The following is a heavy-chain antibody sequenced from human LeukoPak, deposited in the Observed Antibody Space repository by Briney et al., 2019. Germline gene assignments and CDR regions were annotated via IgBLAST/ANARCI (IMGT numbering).Heavy chain of an antibody. J-gene: IGHJ4*02. V-gene: IGHV4-39*01. D-gene: IGHD2-15*01. CDR1: GGSISSSSYY. CDR2: IYYSGST. Sequence: SETLSLTCTVSGGSISSSSYYWGWIRQPPGKGLEWIGSIYYSGSTYYNPSLKSRVTISVDTSKNQFSLKLSSVTAADTAVYYCAGRYCSGGSCYGVYWGQGTLATVSS. CDR3: AGRYCSGGSCYGVY.